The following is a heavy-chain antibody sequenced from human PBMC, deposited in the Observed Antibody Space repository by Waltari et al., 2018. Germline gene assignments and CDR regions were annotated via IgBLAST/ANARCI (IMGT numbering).Heavy chain of an antibody. CDR2: VSFDETTK. J-gene: IGHJ4*02. Sequence: QVQLLESGGGVVQPGGSLRLSCAASGFNFSDYGMHWVRQAPGKGLEWLAVVSFDETTKYDADSVKGRFTISRDNSRNTVFLDMNSLRPEDTATYYCASVTGTGYWGQGTLVTVSS. CDR3: ASVTGTGY. V-gene: IGHV3-30*03. D-gene: IGHD1-20*01. CDR1: GFNFSDYG.